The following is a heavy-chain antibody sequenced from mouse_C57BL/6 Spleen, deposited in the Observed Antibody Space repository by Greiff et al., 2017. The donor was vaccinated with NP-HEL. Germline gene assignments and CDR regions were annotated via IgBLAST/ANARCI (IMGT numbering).Heavy chain of an antibody. CDR3: ARVDPYYYAMDY. CDR2: INYDGSST. V-gene: IGHV5-16*01. Sequence: EVQVVESEGGLVQPGSSMKLSCTASGFTFSDYYMAWVRQVPEKGLEWVANINYDGSSTYYLDSLKSRFIISRDNAKNILYLQMSSLKSEDTATYYCARVDPYYYAMDYWGQGTSVTVSS. J-gene: IGHJ4*01. CDR1: GFTFSDYY.